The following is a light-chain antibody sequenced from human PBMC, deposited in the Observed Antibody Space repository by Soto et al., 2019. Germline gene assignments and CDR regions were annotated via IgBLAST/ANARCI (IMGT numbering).Light chain of an antibody. CDR2: GAS. Sequence: DVQMTQSPSSVSASVGDRVTITCRASQDVNRWLAWYQQKPGKAPKLLIYGASSLQSGVPSRFSGSGFGTDFTLTISSLQPEDFATYYCLQANSFPVTFGPGTKLDIK. CDR3: LQANSFPVT. CDR1: QDVNRW. V-gene: IGKV1D-12*01. J-gene: IGKJ3*01.